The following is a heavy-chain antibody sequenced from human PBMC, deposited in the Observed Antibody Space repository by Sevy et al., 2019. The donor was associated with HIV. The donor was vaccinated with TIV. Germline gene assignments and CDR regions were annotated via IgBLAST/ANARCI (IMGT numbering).Heavy chain of an antibody. Sequence: GGSLRLSCAASGFIFSSYAMNWVRQAPGKGLEWVSAISGSGGSTYYADSVKGRFNISRDNSKNTLYLQMNSLRAEDTAVYYCAKDLGYCSSTSGYFDYWGQGTLVTVSS. J-gene: IGHJ4*02. CDR3: AKDLGYCSSTSGYFDY. V-gene: IGHV3-23*01. D-gene: IGHD2-2*01. CDR1: GFIFSSYA. CDR2: ISGSGGST.